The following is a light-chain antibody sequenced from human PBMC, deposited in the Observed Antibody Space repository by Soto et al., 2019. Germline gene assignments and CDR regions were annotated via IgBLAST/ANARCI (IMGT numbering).Light chain of an antibody. V-gene: IGLV2-14*01. CDR2: EVT. J-gene: IGLJ1*01. CDR1: SSDVGGYNA. Sequence: QSALAQPASVSGSPGQTITISCTGTSSDVGGYNAVSWYQHHPGKAPKLIIYEVTYRPAGISDRFSASKSGNTASLTISGLQAEDEADYYCNSFRVNRLYVFGTGTKVTVL. CDR3: NSFRVNRLYV.